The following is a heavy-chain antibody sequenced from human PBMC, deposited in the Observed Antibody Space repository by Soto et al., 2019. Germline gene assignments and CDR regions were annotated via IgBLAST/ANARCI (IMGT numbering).Heavy chain of an antibody. CDR1: GYTFTGYY. CDR2: INPNSGGT. CDR3: ARDLLVSTYYFDY. J-gene: IGHJ4*02. V-gene: IGHV1-2*02. D-gene: IGHD2-15*01. Sequence: QVQLVQSGAEVKKPGASVKVSCKASGYTFTGYYMHWVRQAPGQGLEWMGWINPNSGGTNYAQKLQGRVTMTRYTSISTAYMELSRLRSDDTAVYYCARDLLVSTYYFDYWGQGTLVTVSS.